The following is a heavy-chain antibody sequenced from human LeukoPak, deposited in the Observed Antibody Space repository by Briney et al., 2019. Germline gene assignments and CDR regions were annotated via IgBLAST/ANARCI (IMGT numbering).Heavy chain of an antibody. CDR1: GFTFSSYS. CDR2: ISSSSSSI. Sequence: GGSLRLSCAASGFTFSSYSMNWVRQAPGKGLEWVSSISSSSSSIYYADSVKGRFTISRDNAKNSLYLQMNSLRVEDTAVYYGARAREYCSGGSCWFDPWGQGTLVTVSS. V-gene: IGHV3-21*01. CDR3: ARAREYCSGGSCWFDP. D-gene: IGHD2-15*01. J-gene: IGHJ5*02.